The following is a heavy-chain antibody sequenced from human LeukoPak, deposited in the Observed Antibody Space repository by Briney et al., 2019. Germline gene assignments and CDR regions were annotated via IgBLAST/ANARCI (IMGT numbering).Heavy chain of an antibody. CDR1: GFTFSSYA. Sequence: PGGSLRLSCAASGFTFSSYAMHWVRQAPGKGLEWVAVKSYDGSNKYYADSVKGRFTISRDNSKNTLYLQMNSLRAEDTAVYYCARGDLLTFDYWGQGTLVTVSS. D-gene: IGHD2-21*02. CDR2: KSYDGSNK. J-gene: IGHJ4*02. CDR3: ARGDLLTFDY. V-gene: IGHV3-30*01.